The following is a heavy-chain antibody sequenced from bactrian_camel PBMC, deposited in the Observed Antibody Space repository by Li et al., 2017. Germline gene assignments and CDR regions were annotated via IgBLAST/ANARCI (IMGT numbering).Heavy chain of an antibody. CDR1: EYTFVRFERYC. Sequence: HVQLVESGGGSVQAGGSLRLSCVGSEYTFVRFERYCMGWFRQAPGKEREGVASIDHDGSPNYAENTKGRFTISQDDTKATLYLQMDRLTPEDTATYYCAAAGGPYCGGGYLLEEYAMDYWGKGTQVTVS. V-gene: IGHV3S55*01. J-gene: IGHJ7*01. CDR2: IDHDGSP. D-gene: IGHD2*01.